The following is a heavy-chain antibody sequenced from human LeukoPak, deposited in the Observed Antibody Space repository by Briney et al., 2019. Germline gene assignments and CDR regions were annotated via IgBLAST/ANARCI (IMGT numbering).Heavy chain of an antibody. CDR1: GGSISSGGYY. CDR3: ARERGDIVVVPAAIEGGDY. CDR2: IYHSGIT. V-gene: IGHV4-30-2*01. J-gene: IGHJ4*02. Sequence: SETLSLTCTGSGGSISSGGYYWSWIRQPPGKGLEWLGYIYHSGITYFNPSLKSRVTISVDRSKNQFSLKLSSVTAADTAVYYCARERGDIVVVPAAIEGGDYWGQGTLVTVSS. D-gene: IGHD2-2*02.